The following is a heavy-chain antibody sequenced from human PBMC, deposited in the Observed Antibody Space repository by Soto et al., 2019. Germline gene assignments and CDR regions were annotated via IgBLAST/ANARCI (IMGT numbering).Heavy chain of an antibody. CDR2: IIPIFGTA. J-gene: IGHJ6*02. CDR3: ASKATGLRFLEWFQYGMDV. D-gene: IGHD3-3*01. Sequence: SVKVSCKASGGTFSSYAISWVRQAPGQGLEWMGGIIPIFGTANYAQKFQGRVTITADESTSTAYMELSSLRSEDTAVYYCASKATGLRFLEWFQYGMDVWGQVTTVTVSS. CDR1: GGTFSSYA. V-gene: IGHV1-69*13.